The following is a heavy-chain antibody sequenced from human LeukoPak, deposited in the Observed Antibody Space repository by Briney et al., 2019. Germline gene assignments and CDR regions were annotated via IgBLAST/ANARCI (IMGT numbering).Heavy chain of an antibody. V-gene: IGHV3-15*01. CDR1: GFTSSNAW. CDR3: TVVEAPDY. D-gene: IGHD5-24*01. J-gene: IGHJ4*02. Sequence: PGGSLRLSCAASGFTSSNAWMSWVRQAPRKGLEWVGRIKSKTDGETIDYAAPVKGRFTISRDDSKNMLYLQMNSLKTEDTAVYYCTVVEAPDYWGQGTLVTVSS. CDR2: IKSKTDGETI.